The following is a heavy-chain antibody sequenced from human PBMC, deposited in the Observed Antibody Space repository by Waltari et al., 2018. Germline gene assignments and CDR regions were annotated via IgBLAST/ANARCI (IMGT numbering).Heavy chain of an antibody. V-gene: IGHV4-59*01. CDR1: GGSISSSY. CDR2: IYYSGST. Sequence: QVQLQESGPGLVKPSETLSLPCPVSGGSISSSYWIWIRQPPGKGLAWIGYIYYSGSTNYNPSLKSRVTISVDTSKNQFSLKLSSVTAADTAVYYCARSDNRDAFDIWGQGTMVTVSS. D-gene: IGHD1-20*01. J-gene: IGHJ3*02. CDR3: ARSDNRDAFDI.